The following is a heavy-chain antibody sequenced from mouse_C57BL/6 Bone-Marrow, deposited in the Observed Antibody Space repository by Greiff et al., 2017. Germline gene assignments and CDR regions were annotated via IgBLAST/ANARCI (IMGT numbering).Heavy chain of an antibody. Sequence: QVQLQQPGAELVKPGASVKLSCKASGYTFTSYWMHWVKQRPGRGLEWIGRIDPNSGGTKYNEKFKSKATLTVAKPSSTAYMQLSSLTAEDSAVYYCARSGPIYYGNPLFAYWGQGTLVTVSA. CDR3: ARSGPIYYGNPLFAY. J-gene: IGHJ3*01. D-gene: IGHD2-1*01. CDR1: GYTFTSYW. CDR2: IDPNSGGT. V-gene: IGHV1-72*01.